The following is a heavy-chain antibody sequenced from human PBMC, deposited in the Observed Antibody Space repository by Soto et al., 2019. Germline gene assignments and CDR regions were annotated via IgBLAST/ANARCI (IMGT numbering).Heavy chain of an antibody. V-gene: IGHV3-23*01. CDR1: GFTFSSYA. CDR2: ISGSGGST. D-gene: IGHD6-19*01. CDR3: AKAASSGWYNFADYYYYYMDV. Sequence: GGSLRLSCAASGFTFSSYAMSWVRQAPGKGLEWVSAISGSGGSTYYADSVKGRFTISRDNSKNTLYLQMNSLRAEDTAVYYCAKAASSGWYNFADYYYYYMDVWGKGTTVTVSS. J-gene: IGHJ6*03.